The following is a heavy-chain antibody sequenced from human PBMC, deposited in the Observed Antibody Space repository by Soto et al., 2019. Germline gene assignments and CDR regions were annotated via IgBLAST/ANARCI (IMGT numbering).Heavy chain of an antibody. Sequence: EVQLVESGGGLVQPGGSLRLSCAASGFTFSGSWMHWVRQAPGKGLVWVSRMNGDGSGTSYADFVKGRFTISRDNAKNTLFLQMNALRAEDTAVYYCARGIFGSGTANDYWGQGTLVTVSS. CDR3: ARGIFGSGTANDY. V-gene: IGHV3-74*01. CDR2: MNGDGSGT. J-gene: IGHJ4*02. D-gene: IGHD3-10*01. CDR1: GFTFSGSW.